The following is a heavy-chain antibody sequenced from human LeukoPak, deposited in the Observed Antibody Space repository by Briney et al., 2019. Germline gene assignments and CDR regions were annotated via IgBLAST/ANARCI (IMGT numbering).Heavy chain of an antibody. D-gene: IGHD6-19*01. CDR2: IYSGGST. J-gene: IGHJ4*02. V-gene: IGHV3-53*01. CDR1: GFTVSSNY. CDR3: SRNGYTSGWYRN. Sequence: GGSLRLSCAASGFTVSSNYMSWVRQAPGKGLEWVSTIYSGGSTYYADSVKGRFTISRDNSKNTLYLQMNSLRGEDTAVYYCSRNGYTSGWYRNWGQGTLVTVSS.